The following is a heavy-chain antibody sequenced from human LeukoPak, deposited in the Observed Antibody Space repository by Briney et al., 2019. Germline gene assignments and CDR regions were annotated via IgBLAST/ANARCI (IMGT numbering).Heavy chain of an antibody. Sequence: GGSLRLSCAASGFTFNSYAMSWVRQAPEKRLEWVTGISDSGGSTYYADSVKGRFTISRDNSKNTLYLQMNSLRAEDTAVYYCAKPVDIVMSNWFDPWGQGTLVTVSS. CDR3: AKPVDIVMSNWFDP. V-gene: IGHV3-23*01. CDR1: GFTFNSYA. D-gene: IGHD5-12*01. CDR2: ISDSGGST. J-gene: IGHJ5*02.